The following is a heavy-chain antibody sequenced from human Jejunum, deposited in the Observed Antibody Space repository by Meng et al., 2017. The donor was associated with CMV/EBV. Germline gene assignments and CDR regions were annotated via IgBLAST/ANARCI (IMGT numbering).Heavy chain of an antibody. Sequence: SGFNFSDHYISWIRQAPGKGLEWVAYISSSGAIVFYADSVKGRFTISRDNTKDSVYLQMNNLRVQDTAVYFCARDRYTSGWDPFDYWGQGTLVTVSS. V-gene: IGHV3-11*01. CDR3: ARDRYTSGWDPFDY. J-gene: IGHJ4*02. CDR2: ISSSGAIV. D-gene: IGHD6-19*01. CDR1: GFNFSDHY.